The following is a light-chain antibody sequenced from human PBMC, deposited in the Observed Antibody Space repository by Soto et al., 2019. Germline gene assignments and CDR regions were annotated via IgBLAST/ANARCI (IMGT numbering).Light chain of an antibody. CDR2: DAS. Sequence: EIVLTQSPGTLSLSPGERATLSCRASQSVSSSYLAWYQQKPGQAPRLLIHDASTRATGIPARFSGGGSGTEFTLTISSLQSEDVALYYCQQYNNRPLTFGQGTRLEIK. CDR3: QQYNNRPLT. J-gene: IGKJ5*01. CDR1: QSVSSSY. V-gene: IGKV3-15*01.